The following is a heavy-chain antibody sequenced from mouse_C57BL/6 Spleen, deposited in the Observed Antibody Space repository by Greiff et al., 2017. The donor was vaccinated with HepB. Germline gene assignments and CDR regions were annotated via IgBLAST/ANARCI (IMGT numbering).Heavy chain of an antibody. V-gene: IGHV14-4*01. CDR3: TTSGGTTVVAPFDY. CDR2: IDPENGDT. D-gene: IGHD1-1*01. Sequence: DVQLQESGAELVRPGASVKLSCTASGFNIKDDYMHWVKQRPEQGLEWIGWIDPENGDTEYASKFQGKATITADTSSNTAYLQLSSLTSEDTAVYYGTTSGGTTVVAPFDYWGQGTTLTVSS. J-gene: IGHJ2*01. CDR1: GFNIKDDY.